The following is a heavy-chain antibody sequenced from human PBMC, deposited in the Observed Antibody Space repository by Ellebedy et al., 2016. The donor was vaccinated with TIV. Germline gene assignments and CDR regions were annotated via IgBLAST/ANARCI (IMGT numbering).Heavy chain of an antibody. J-gene: IGHJ6*02. V-gene: IGHV3-30*04. Sequence: GESLKISCAASGFTFSNFPMNWVRQGPGKGLEWMATISGDGTGKYHADSVKGRFTISRDNSQYTLYLQMNSLRPEDTAVYFCAKIVYSNRPGSYYYYGMDVWGQGTTVTVSS. D-gene: IGHD4-11*01. CDR2: ISGDGTGK. CDR1: GFTFSNFP. CDR3: AKIVYSNRPGSYYYYGMDV.